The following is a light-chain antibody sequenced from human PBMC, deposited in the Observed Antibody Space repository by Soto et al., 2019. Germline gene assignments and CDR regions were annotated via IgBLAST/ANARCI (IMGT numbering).Light chain of an antibody. Sequence: DIQMTQSPSSLSASIGDIVTLTCRASQRIGTNLNWYQQRPVKAPKLLIYAVSSLQSGVSSRFSGSGSGTDFILSINSLQREDFATYYCQQTYSAPPLFGQGTKVEIK. CDR3: QQTYSAPPL. J-gene: IGKJ1*01. CDR2: AVS. CDR1: QRIGTN. V-gene: IGKV1-39*01.